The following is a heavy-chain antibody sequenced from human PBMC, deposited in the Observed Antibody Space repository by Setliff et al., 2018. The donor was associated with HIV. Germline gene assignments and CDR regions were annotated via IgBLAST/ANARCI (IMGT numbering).Heavy chain of an antibody. CDR2: INYSGST. D-gene: IGHD3-10*01. CDR3: ARESYGSGTYDY. Sequence: PSETLSLTCTVSGGSISSYYWSWIRQPPGKGLEWIGYINYSGSTNYNPSLQSRVTISVDTSKDQFSLKLSSVTAADSAVYYCARESYGSGTYDYWGQGTLVTVSS. V-gene: IGHV4-59*12. CDR1: GGSISSYY. J-gene: IGHJ4*02.